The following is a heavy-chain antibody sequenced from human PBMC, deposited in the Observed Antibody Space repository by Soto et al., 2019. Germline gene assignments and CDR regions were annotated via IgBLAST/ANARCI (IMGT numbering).Heavy chain of an antibody. Sequence: GGSLRLSCAASGFTFSSYAMSWVRQAPGKGLEWVSAISGSGGSTYYADSVKGRFTISRDNSKNTLYLQMNSLRAEDTAVYYCAKSPRYYYDSSGSSFQHWGQGTLVTVSS. CDR1: GFTFSSYA. J-gene: IGHJ1*01. CDR2: ISGSGGST. V-gene: IGHV3-23*01. D-gene: IGHD3-22*01. CDR3: AKSPRYYYDSSGSSFQH.